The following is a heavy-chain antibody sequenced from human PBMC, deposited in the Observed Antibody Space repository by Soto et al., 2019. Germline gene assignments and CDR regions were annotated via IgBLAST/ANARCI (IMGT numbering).Heavy chain of an antibody. CDR2: IWYDGSNK. V-gene: IGHV3-33*01. CDR3: ARQLVVGATDAFDI. CDR1: GFTFSSYG. J-gene: IGHJ3*02. D-gene: IGHD1-26*01. Sequence: GGSLRLSCAASGFTFSSYGMHWVRQAPGKGLEWVAVIWYDGSNKYYADSVKGRFTISRDNSKNTLYLQMNSLRAEDTAVYYCARQLVVGATDAFDIWGQGTMVTVSS.